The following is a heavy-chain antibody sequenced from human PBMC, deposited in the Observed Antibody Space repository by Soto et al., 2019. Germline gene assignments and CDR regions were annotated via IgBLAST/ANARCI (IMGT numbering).Heavy chain of an antibody. CDR3: ARDVGATFDF. Sequence: SPTLSLTCAISGDSVSSNSAGWNWIRQSPSRGLEWLGRTYYRSKWYNDYAISVKSRIIINPDTSKNQFSLQLNSVTPEDTAVYYCARDVGATFDFWGQGTLVTVSS. V-gene: IGHV6-1*01. CDR2: TYYRSKWYN. CDR1: GDSVSSNSAG. J-gene: IGHJ4*02. D-gene: IGHD1-26*01.